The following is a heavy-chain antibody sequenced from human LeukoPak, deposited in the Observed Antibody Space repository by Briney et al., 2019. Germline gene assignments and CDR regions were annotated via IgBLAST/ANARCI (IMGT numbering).Heavy chain of an antibody. CDR3: ARHQGIAVAGGIDY. Sequence: ASVKVSFKASGYTFTSYGISWVRQAPGQGLEWMGWISAYNGNTNYAQKLQGRVTMTTDTSTSTAYMELRSLRSDDTAVYYCARHQGIAVAGGIDYWGQGTLVTVSS. J-gene: IGHJ4*02. CDR2: ISAYNGNT. CDR1: GYTFTSYG. D-gene: IGHD6-19*01. V-gene: IGHV1-18*01.